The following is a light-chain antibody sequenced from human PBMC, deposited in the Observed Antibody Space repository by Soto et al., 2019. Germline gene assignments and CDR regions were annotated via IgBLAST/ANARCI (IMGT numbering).Light chain of an antibody. CDR1: QGIRTE. CDR3: LQDYTYPRS. J-gene: IGKJ1*01. Sequence: AIQMTQSPSSLSASVGDRVAITCRASQGIRTELGWYQQRPGKAPKLLIYATSTLQDGVPSRFSGSGSGTECTLTISSLQPEEFATYYCLQDYTYPRSFGQGTKVEIK. V-gene: IGKV1-6*01. CDR2: ATS.